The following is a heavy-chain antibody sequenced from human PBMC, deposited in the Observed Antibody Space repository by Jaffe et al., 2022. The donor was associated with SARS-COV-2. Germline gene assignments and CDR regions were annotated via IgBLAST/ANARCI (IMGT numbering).Heavy chain of an antibody. CDR1: GFTFSNAW. CDR2: IKSKTDGGTT. V-gene: IGHV3-15*01. J-gene: IGHJ4*02. CDR3: TTDRGQAIVVVPADY. D-gene: IGHD2-2*01. Sequence: EVQLVESGGGLVKPGGSLRLSCAASGFTFSNAWMSWVRQAPGKGLEWVGRIKSKTDGGTTDYAAPVKGRFTISRDDSKNTLYLQMNSLKTEDTAVYYCTTDRGQAIVVVPADYWGQGTLVTVSS.